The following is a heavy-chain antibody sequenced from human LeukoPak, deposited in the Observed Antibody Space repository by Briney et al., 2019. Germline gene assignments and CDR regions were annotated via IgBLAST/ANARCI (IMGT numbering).Heavy chain of an antibody. V-gene: IGHV4-61*01. J-gene: IGHJ4*02. CDR2: IYYSGST. Sequence: SETLSLTCTVSGYSISSDYYWGWIRQPPGKGLEWIGYIYYSGSTNYNPSLKSRVTISVDTSKNQFSLKLSSVTAADTAVYYCAATIAVAAHSVDYWGQGTLVTVSS. D-gene: IGHD6-19*01. CDR3: AATIAVAAHSVDY. CDR1: GYSISSDYY.